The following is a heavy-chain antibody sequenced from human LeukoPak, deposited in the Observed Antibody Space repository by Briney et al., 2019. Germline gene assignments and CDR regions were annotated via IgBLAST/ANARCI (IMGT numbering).Heavy chain of an antibody. CDR2: MNPNSGNT. D-gene: IGHD3-3*01. J-gene: IGHJ5*01. Sequence: SVKVSCKASGYTFTSYDMNWVRQANGQGLEWMGWMNPNSGNTGYGKKFQGRVTMTRSTSTGTAYIELSSLTSEDTAVYFCARGGTDFSSGYNLWFDYWGQGTLVTVSS. V-gene: IGHV1-8*01. CDR1: GYTFTSYD. CDR3: ARGGTDFSSGYNLWFDY.